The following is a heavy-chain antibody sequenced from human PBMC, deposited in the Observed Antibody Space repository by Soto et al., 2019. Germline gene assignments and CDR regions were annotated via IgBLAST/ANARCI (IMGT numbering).Heavy chain of an antibody. D-gene: IGHD1-26*01. V-gene: IGHV4-4*02. CDR1: GGSISNSNL. J-gene: IGHJ4*02. Sequence: SETMSLTCSVFGGSISNSNLWTLVRQPPGKGLDWIGEIFHSGSTNYNSSLMGRVTISVDKANNQFSLKLSSVTAADTAVYYCAHRPIVGAAIWGQGTLVTVSS. CDR3: AHRPIVGAAI. CDR2: IFHSGST.